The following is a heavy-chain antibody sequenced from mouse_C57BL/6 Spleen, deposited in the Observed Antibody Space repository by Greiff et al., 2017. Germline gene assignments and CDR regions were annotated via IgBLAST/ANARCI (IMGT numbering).Heavy chain of an antibody. CDR3: ARNDDYDGRNYYAMDY. CDR2: IWSGGST. V-gene: IGHV2-2*01. D-gene: IGHD2-4*01. Sequence: QVLLQQSGPGLVQPSQCLSITCTVSGFSLTSYGVHWVRQSPGKGLEWLGVIWSGGSTDYNAAFISRLRISKDNSKRQVFCKMNSLQADDTAIYYCARNDDYDGRNYYAMDYWGQGTSVTVSS. CDR1: GFSLTSYG. J-gene: IGHJ4*01.